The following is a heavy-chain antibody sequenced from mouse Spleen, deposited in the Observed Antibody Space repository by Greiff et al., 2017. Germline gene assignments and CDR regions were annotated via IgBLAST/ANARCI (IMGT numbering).Heavy chain of an antibody. V-gene: IGHV1-80*01. J-gene: IGHJ2*01. CDR1: GYAFSSYW. CDR2: IYPGDGDT. Sequence: VQLQQSGAELVKPGASVKISCKASGYAFSSYWMNWVKQRPGKGLEWIGQIYPGDGDTNYNGKFKGKATLTADKSSSTAYMQLSSLTSEDSAVYFCARSTYYDYDVYYFDYWGQGTTLTVSS. D-gene: IGHD2-4*01. CDR3: ARSTYYDYDVYYFDY.